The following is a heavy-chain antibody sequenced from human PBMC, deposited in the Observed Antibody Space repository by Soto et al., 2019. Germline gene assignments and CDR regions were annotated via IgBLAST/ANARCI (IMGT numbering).Heavy chain of an antibody. J-gene: IGHJ4*02. CDR1: GGSLSSGTYY. Sequence: PSETLSLTCTVSGGSLSSGTYYWSWIRQPPGKGLEWSGYIYHSGSSQSNPSLKSRVTISIDTSKNQFSLELRSVTAADTDVYYCARDILDTTVDYYFDSWGPGRLVTVSS. D-gene: IGHD4-17*01. CDR3: ARDILDTTVDYYFDS. V-gene: IGHV4-30-4*01. CDR2: IYHSGSS.